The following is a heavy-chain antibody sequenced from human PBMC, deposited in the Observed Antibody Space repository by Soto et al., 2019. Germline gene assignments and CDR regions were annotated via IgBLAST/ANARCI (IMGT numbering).Heavy chain of an antibody. CDR1: GFTFSRYG. CDR2: IWYDGSNK. CDR3: ARDRTGEVTPEFDY. Sequence: QVQLAESGGGAVQPGRSLRLSCAASGFTFSRYGMHWVRQAPGKGLEWVAVIWYDGSNKYYGDSVKGRFTISRDNSKNTVYLQMNSLRAEDTAVYYCARDRTGEVTPEFDYWGQGTLVAVSS. V-gene: IGHV3-33*01. J-gene: IGHJ4*02. D-gene: IGHD7-27*01.